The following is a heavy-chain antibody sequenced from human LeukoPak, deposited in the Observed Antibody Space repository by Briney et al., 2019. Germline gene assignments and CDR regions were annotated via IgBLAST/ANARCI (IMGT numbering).Heavy chain of an antibody. CDR2: IIPILGMA. J-gene: IGHJ4*02. CDR1: GGTFSSYA. V-gene: IGHV1-69*04. D-gene: IGHD3-10*01. Sequence: SVKVSCKASGGTFSSYAISWVRQAPGQGLEWMGRIIPILGMANYAQKFQGRVTITADKSTSTAYMELSSLRSEDTAVYYCARDFSEGGPYGSRDYWGQGTLVTVSS. CDR3: ARDFSEGGPYGSRDY.